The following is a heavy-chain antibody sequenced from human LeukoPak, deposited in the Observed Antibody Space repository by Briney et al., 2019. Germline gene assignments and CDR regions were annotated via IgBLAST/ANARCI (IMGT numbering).Heavy chain of an antibody. CDR2: IDPSDSYT. CDR1: GYHFTNYW. V-gene: IGHV5-10-1*01. CDR3: ATGAGAAAGNY. J-gene: IGHJ4*02. D-gene: IGHD6-13*01. Sequence: AGESLKISCEGSGYHFTNYWISWVRQMPGKGLEWMGRIDPSDSYTNYSPSFQGHVTISADKSITTAYLQWSSLKASDTAMYYCATGAGAAAGNYWGQGTLVTVSS.